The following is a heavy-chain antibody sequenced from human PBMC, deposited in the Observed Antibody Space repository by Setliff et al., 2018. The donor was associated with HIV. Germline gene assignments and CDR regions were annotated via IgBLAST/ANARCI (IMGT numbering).Heavy chain of an antibody. CDR1: RGSFSGYY. J-gene: IGHJ5*01. CDR2: INHKGST. D-gene: IGHD6-19*01. Sequence: SETLSLPCAVFRGSFSGYYWTWIRQAPGKGLEWIGDINHKGSTNYKSPLKSRVTISMDTSKNQFSLKLTSVTAADTAVYFCARRQWLAANFDSWGQGTLVTVSS. V-gene: IGHV4-34*01. CDR3: ARRQWLAANFDS.